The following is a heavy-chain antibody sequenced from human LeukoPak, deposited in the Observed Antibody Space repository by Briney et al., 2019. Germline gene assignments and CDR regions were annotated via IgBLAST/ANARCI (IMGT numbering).Heavy chain of an antibody. CDR1: GYTFTSYG. J-gene: IGHJ6*03. CDR2: ISAYNGNT. V-gene: IGHV1-18*01. Sequence: GASVKVSCKASGYTFTSYGISWVRQAPGQGLERMGWISAYNGNTNYAQKLQGRVTMTTDTSTSTAYMELRSLRSDDTAVYYCARADSDYDFWSGYYYYYYYMDVWGKGTTVTVSS. CDR3: ARADSDYDFWSGYYYYYYYMDV. D-gene: IGHD3-3*01.